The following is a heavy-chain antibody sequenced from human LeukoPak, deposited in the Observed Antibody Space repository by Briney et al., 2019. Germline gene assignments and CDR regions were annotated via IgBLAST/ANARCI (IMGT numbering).Heavy chain of an antibody. CDR2: IWHDGSNK. CDR1: GFSFSSYG. CDR3: ARVAVGSSGWSYLDY. J-gene: IGHJ4*02. Sequence: GGSLRLSCAASGFSFSSYGMHWVRQAPGKGLEWVAVIWHDGSNKYHADSVKGRFTISRDNSKNTLYLEMNSLRAEDTAVYYCARVAVGSSGWSYLDYWGQGTLVTVSS. D-gene: IGHD6-19*01. V-gene: IGHV3-33*01.